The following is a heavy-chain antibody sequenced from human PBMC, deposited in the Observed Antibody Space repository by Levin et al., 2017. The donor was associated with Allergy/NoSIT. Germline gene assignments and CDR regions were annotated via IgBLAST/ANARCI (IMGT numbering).Heavy chain of an antibody. CDR3: ARDVGVS. CDR2: IKEDGSDT. D-gene: IGHD2-8*01. CDR1: GFSFSRDW. Sequence: GGSLKLSCEASGFSFSRDWMTWVRQAPGKGLEWVANIKEDGSDTYYVDSVRGRFTISRDNAKNSMYLQMNSLRVEDTAVYFCARDVGVSWGQGTLVTVSS. J-gene: IGHJ5*02. V-gene: IGHV3-7*01.